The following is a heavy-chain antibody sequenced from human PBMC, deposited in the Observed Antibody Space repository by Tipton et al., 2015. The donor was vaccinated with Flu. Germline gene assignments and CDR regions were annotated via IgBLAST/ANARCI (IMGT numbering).Heavy chain of an antibody. D-gene: IGHD5-12*01. J-gene: IGHJ4*02. CDR2: IYTSGDT. Sequence: LRLSCTVSGGSLSSYYWSWIRQPAGKGLEWIGRIYTSGDTKYNPSLRGRLTMSVDASKKEFSLKLSSVTAADTAVYYCARDAPGYGGYLVYWGQGTLITVSS. V-gene: IGHV4-4*07. CDR1: GGSLSSYY. CDR3: ARDAPGYGGYLVY.